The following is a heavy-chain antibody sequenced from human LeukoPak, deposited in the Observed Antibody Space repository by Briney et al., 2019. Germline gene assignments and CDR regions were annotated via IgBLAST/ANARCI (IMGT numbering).Heavy chain of an antibody. CDR1: GFTFSSYS. CDR2: ISSSSSYI. D-gene: IGHD6-19*01. V-gene: IGHV3-21*01. CDR3: ARGSSGWFPSDY. J-gene: IGHJ4*02. Sequence: GGSLRLSCAASGFTFSSYSMNWVRQAPGKGLEWVSSISSSSSYIYYADSVKGRFTISRDNAKNSLYLQMNSLRAEDTAVYYCARGSSGWFPSDYWGQGTLVTVSS.